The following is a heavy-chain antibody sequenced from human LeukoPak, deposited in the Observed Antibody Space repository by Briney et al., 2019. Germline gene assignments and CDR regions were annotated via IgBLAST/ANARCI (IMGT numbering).Heavy chain of an antibody. CDR1: GYTFTSYG. V-gene: IGHV1-18*01. CDR2: ISAYNGNT. J-gene: IGHJ4*02. D-gene: IGHD3-22*01. CDR3: ARALRYYYDSSGYYLNY. Sequence: ASVKVSCKASGYTFTSYGISWVRQAPGQGLEWMGWISAYNGNTNYAQKLQGRVTMTTDTSTSTAYMELRSLRSDDTAVYYCARALRYYYDSSGYYLNYWGQGTLVTVSS.